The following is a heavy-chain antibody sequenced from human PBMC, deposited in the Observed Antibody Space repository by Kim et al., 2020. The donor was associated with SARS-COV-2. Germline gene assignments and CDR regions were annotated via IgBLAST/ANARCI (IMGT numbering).Heavy chain of an antibody. J-gene: IGHJ6*03. CDR2: IYYSGST. D-gene: IGHD3-16*01. CDR3: ARHRMWGGPYYMDV. Sequence: SETLSLTCTVSGGSISSSDYYWGWIRQPPGKGLEWIGNIYYSGSTYYNPSLKSRVTVSVDTSKNQFSLKLSSVTAADTAVYYCARHRMWGGPYYMDVWG. V-gene: IGHV4-39*01. CDR1: GGSISSSDYY.